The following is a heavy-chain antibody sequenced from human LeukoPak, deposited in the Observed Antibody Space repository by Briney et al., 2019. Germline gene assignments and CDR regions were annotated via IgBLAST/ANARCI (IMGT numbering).Heavy chain of an antibody. CDR3: ARYLQHVDTAIDYYYYYGMDV. J-gene: IGHJ6*02. CDR1: GGSISTYY. V-gene: IGHV4-59*12. Sequence: SETLSLTCTVSGGSISTYYWYWIRQPPGKGLEWIGYIYYSGRTNYNPSLKSRVTMSVDTSKNQFSLKLSSVTAADTAVYYCARYLQHVDTAIDYYYYYGMDVWGQGTTVTVSS. D-gene: IGHD5-18*01. CDR2: IYYSGRT.